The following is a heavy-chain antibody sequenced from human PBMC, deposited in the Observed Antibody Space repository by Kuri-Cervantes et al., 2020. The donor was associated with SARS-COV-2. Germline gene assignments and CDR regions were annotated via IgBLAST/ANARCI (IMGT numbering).Heavy chain of an antibody. CDR3: ARDHSGSNEGYYFDY. V-gene: IGHV1-69*05. CDR1: GKTFSSYA. J-gene: IGHJ4*02. Sequence: SVKVSCTRSGKTFSSYAISWVRQAPGQGLEWIGGISPIFGTANYAQKFQGRVTITTDESTSTAYMELSSLRSEDTAVYYCARDHSGSNEGYYFDYWGQGTLVTVSS. D-gene: IGHD1-26*01. CDR2: ISPIFGTA.